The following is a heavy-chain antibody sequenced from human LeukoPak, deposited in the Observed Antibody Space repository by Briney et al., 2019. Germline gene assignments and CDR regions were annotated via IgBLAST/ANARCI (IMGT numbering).Heavy chain of an antibody. CDR1: GGSIISHY. J-gene: IGHJ6*03. Sequence: SETLSLTCSVSGGSIISHYWTWIRQPPGKGLEWIGNIYHRGTTNYNPSLKSRVTMSVDTSKNQFSLKLSSVTAADTAVYYCARDHWNYVPDYYMDVWGKGTTATVSS. V-gene: IGHV4-59*11. CDR2: IYHRGTT. CDR3: ARDHWNYVPDYYMDV. D-gene: IGHD1-7*01.